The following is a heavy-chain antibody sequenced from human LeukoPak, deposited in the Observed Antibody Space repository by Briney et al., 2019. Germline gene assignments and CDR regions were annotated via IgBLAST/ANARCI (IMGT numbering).Heavy chain of an antibody. CDR2: IDDSGRT. CDR1: GDSVSRSDSY. V-gene: IGHV4-39*01. CDR3: ARRRYYDGSGYLE. Sequence: PSETLSRTCSVSGDSVSRSDSYWDWIRQPPGKGQEWIGPIDDSGRTYYSPSLKSRGTMSVDPSNNQFSLNLRSVTAADTALYYCARRRYYDGSGYLEWGQGTLLSVSS. D-gene: IGHD3-22*01. J-gene: IGHJ1*01.